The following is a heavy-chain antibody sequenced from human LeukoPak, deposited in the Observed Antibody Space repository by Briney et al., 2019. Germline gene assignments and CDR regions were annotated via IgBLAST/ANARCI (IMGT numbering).Heavy chain of an antibody. CDR1: RSTFSTYA. V-gene: IGHV3-23*01. Sequence: GSLRLSCAASRSTFSTYAMNWVRQAPGKGLECVSTIGGSSGATYYADSVKGRFIVSRDNSKNILYLQINSLRADDTAVYYCAKRGEGCSGVSCLYWYFDIWGRGTLVTVSS. CDR2: IGGSSGAT. CDR3: AKRGEGCSGVSCLYWYFDI. J-gene: IGHJ2*01. D-gene: IGHD2-15*01.